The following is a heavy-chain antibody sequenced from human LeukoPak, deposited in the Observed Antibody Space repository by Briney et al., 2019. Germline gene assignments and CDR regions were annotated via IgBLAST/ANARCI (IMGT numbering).Heavy chain of an antibody. D-gene: IGHD6-25*01. V-gene: IGHV3-21*01. J-gene: IGHJ3*02. CDR2: ISSSSSYI. Sequence: GGSLRLSCAASGFTFSSYSMNWVLQAPGKGLEWVSSISSSSSYIYYADSVKGRFTISRDNAKNSLYLQMNSLRAEDTAVYYCARDNSGGLDIWGQGTMVTVSS. CDR3: ARDNSGGLDI. CDR1: GFTFSSYS.